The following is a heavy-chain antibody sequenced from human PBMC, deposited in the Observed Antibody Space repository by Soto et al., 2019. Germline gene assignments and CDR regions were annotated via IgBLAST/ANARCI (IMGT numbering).Heavy chain of an antibody. CDR3: ARRRIAVAGTGWFDP. V-gene: IGHV4-39*01. Sequence: SETLSLTCTVSGGSISSSSYYWGWIRQPPGKGLEWIGSIYYSGSTYYNPSLKSRVTISVDTPKNQFSLKLSSVTAADTAVYYCARRRIAVAGTGWFDPWGQGTLVTVSS. D-gene: IGHD6-19*01. J-gene: IGHJ5*02. CDR1: GGSISSSSYY. CDR2: IYYSGST.